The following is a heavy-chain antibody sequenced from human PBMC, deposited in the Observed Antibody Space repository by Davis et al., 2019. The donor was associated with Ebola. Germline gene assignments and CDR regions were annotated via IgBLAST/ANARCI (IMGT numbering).Heavy chain of an antibody. Sequence: GGSLRLSCAASGFTFGTYVMSWVRQAPGKGLEWVSAISGSGGSTYYADSVKGRFTISRDNSKNTLYLQMNSLRVEDTGVYYCARDPLIFSYWGQGTLVTVSS. CDR2: ISGSGGST. V-gene: IGHV3-23*01. CDR3: ARDPLIFSY. J-gene: IGHJ4*02. D-gene: IGHD3-9*01. CDR1: GFTFGTYV.